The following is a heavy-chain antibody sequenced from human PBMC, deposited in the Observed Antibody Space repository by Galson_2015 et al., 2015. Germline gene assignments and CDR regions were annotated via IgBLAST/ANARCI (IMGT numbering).Heavy chain of an antibody. CDR3: ARDTRFGVFDP. Sequence: SLRLSCAASGFTFSDYYMSWIRQAPGKGLEWVSYISSSGRTIYYADSVKGRFTISRDNAKNSLYLQMNSLRAEDTAVYYCARDTRFGVFDPWGQGTLVTVSS. V-gene: IGHV3-11*01. CDR1: GFTFSDYY. CDR2: ISSSGRTI. D-gene: IGHD3-10*01. J-gene: IGHJ5*02.